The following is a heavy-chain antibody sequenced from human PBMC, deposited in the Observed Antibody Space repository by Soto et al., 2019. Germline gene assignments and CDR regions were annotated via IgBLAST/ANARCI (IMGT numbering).Heavy chain of an antibody. CDR3: ARASPGLEPWYISSWFDY. CDR2: TYYRSKWYN. CDR1: GDSVSSNSAA. D-gene: IGHD6-13*01. Sequence: SQTLSLTCAISGDSVSSNSAAWNWIRQSPSRGLEWLGRTYYRSKWYNDYAVSVKSRITINPDTSKNQFSLHLNSVTPEYTSVYYCARASPGLEPWYISSWFDYWGQGTLVTVSS. J-gene: IGHJ4*02. V-gene: IGHV6-1*01.